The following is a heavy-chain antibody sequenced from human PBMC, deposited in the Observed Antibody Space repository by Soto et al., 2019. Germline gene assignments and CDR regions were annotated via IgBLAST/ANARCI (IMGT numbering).Heavy chain of an antibody. V-gene: IGHV4-59*01. D-gene: IGHD2-2*01. Sequence: PSETLSLTCTVSGGSISSYYWSWIRQPPGKGLEWIGYIYYSGSTNYNPSLKSRVTISVDTSKNQFSLKLSSVTAADTAVYYCAREIVRTLGGYCSSTSCYYNWFDPWGQGTLVTAPQ. CDR3: AREIVRTLGGYCSSTSCYYNWFDP. CDR2: IYYSGST. J-gene: IGHJ5*02. CDR1: GGSISSYY.